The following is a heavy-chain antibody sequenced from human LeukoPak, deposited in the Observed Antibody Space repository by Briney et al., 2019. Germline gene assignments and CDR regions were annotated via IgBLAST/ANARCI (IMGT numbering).Heavy chain of an antibody. CDR1: GYTFTSSG. J-gene: IGHJ4*02. CDR3: ARDITLPRGSGSYLGGY. CDR2: ISAYNGNT. D-gene: IGHD1-26*01. Sequence: ASVTVSCKASGYTFTSSGVSWVRQAPGQGLEWMGWISAYNGNTNYAQKLQGRVTMTTDTSTSTAYMELRSLRSDDTAVYYCARDITLPRGSGSYLGGYWGQGTLVTVSS. V-gene: IGHV1-18*01.